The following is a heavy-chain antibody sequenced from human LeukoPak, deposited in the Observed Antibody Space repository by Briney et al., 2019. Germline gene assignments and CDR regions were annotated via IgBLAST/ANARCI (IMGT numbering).Heavy chain of an antibody. CDR2: INPSGVST. CDR3: ARGVTYYDFWSGYSYKPYYFDY. CDR1: GYTFTSYY. D-gene: IGHD3-3*01. J-gene: IGHJ4*02. V-gene: IGHV1-46*01. Sequence: GASVKVSCKASGYTFTSYYMHWVRQAPGQGLEWMGIINPSGVSTSYAQKFQGRVTMTRDMSTSTVYMELSSLRSEDTAVYYCARGVTYYDFWSGYSYKPYYFDYWGQGTLVTVSS.